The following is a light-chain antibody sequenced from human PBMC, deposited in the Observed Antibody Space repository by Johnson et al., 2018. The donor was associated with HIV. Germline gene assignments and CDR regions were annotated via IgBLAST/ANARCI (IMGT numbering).Light chain of an antibody. CDR3: GTWDSSLSADV. Sequence: QSVLTQPPSVSAAPGQKVTISCSGSGSNIWNNYVSWYQQLPGSAPKLLIYENNKRPSGIPGRFSGSKSGTSATLGITGLQTGDEADYYCGTWDSSLSADVFGPGTKVTVL. CDR2: ENN. V-gene: IGLV1-51*02. CDR1: GSNIWNNY. J-gene: IGLJ1*01.